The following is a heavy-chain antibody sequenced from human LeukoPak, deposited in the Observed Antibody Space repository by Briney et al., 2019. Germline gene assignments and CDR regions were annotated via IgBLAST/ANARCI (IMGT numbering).Heavy chain of an antibody. CDR2: INHSGST. J-gene: IGHJ3*02. D-gene: IGHD4-17*01. Sequence: SETLSLTCAVYGGSFSGYYWSWIRQPPGKGLEWIGEINHSGSTNYNPSLKSRVTMSVDTSKNQFSLKLSSVTAADTAVYYCAREGYGDYTRHAFDIWGQGTMVTVSS. CDR1: GGSFSGYY. V-gene: IGHV4-34*01. CDR3: AREGYGDYTRHAFDI.